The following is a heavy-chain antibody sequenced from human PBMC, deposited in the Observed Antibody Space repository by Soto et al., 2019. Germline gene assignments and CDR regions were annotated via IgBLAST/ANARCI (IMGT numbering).Heavy chain of an antibody. V-gene: IGHV1-2*04. CDR3: ARAYCSSTSCSPYNWFDP. Sequence: QVQLVQSGAEVKKPGASVKVSCKASGYTFTGYYMHWVRQAPGQGLEWMGWINPNSGGTNYAQKFQGWVTMTRDTSISTAYMELSRLRSDDTAVYYCARAYCSSTSCSPYNWFDPWGQGTLVTVSS. D-gene: IGHD2-2*01. CDR2: INPNSGGT. CDR1: GYTFTGYY. J-gene: IGHJ5*02.